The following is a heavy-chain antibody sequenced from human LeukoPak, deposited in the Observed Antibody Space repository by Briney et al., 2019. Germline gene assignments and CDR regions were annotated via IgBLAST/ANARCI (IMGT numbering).Heavy chain of an antibody. D-gene: IGHD4-17*01. CDR1: GFTFSGYS. J-gene: IGHJ4*02. Sequence: PGGSLRLSCAASGFTFSGYSMNWVRQAPGKGLEWVSSISSSSSYIYYADSVKGRFTISRDNAKNSLYLQMNSLRAEDTAVYYCARDNGDYASYDYWGQGTLVTVSS. V-gene: IGHV3-21*01. CDR3: ARDNGDYASYDY. CDR2: ISSSSSYI.